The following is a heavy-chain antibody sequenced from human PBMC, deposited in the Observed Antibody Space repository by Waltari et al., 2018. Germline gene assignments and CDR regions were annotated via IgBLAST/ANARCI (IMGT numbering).Heavy chain of an antibody. CDR2: SDFGDSET. V-gene: IGHV5-51*01. J-gene: IGHJ6*02. Sequence: EVQLVQSGAEVKKPGESLKISCRGSGYRFTSYWIGWVRQMPGKGLAWMGISDFGDSETRYSPSFQGQVTISADKSISTAYLQWSRLKTSDTATYYCAIQPPQGQLGSYFYSGMDVWGQGTTVTVSS. CDR1: GYRFTSYW. D-gene: IGHD3-16*01. CDR3: AIQPPQGQLGSYFYSGMDV.